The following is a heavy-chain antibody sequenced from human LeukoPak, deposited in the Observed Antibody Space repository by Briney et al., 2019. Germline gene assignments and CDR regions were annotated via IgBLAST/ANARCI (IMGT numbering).Heavy chain of an antibody. V-gene: IGHV4-34*01. D-gene: IGHD2-2*01. Sequence: SETLSLTCAVYGGSFSGYYWSWIRQPPGKGLEWIGEINHRGSTNYNPSLNSRVTISVDTSKNQFSLKLSSVTAADTAVYYCARGRYCSSTSCYGSYYYYYGMDVWGKGTTVTVSS. CDR2: INHRGST. CDR1: GGSFSGYY. J-gene: IGHJ6*04. CDR3: ARGRYCSSTSCYGSYYYYYGMDV.